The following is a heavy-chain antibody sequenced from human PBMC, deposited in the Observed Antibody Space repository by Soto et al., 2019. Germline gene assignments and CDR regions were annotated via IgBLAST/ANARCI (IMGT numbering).Heavy chain of an antibody. CDR1: GGSISSSSYY. Sequence: TLSLTCTVSGGSISSSSYYWSWIRQPPGKGLEWIGYIYYSGSTYYNPSLKSRVTISIDTSKNQFSLKLSSVTAADTAVYYCARATVTLDYWGQGTLVTVSS. D-gene: IGHD4-17*01. J-gene: IGHJ4*02. CDR2: IYYSGST. V-gene: IGHV4-30-4*01. CDR3: ARATVTLDY.